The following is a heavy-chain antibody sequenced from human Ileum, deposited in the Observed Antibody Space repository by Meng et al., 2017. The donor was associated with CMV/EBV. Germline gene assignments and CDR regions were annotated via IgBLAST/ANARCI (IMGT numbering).Heavy chain of an antibody. J-gene: IGHJ4*02. CDR1: GYTFTGYY. D-gene: IGHD5-24*01. CDR2: INPNSGGT. V-gene: IGHV1-2*02. Sequence: ASVKVSCKASGYTFTGYYMHWVRQAPGQGLEWMGWINPNSGGTNYAQKFQGRVTMTRDTSTSTAYMELSSLRSEDTAVYYCAREMGLQAKIDYWGQGTLVTVSS. CDR3: AREMGLQAKIDY.